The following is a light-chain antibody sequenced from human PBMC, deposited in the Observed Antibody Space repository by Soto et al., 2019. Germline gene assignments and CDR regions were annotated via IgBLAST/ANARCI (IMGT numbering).Light chain of an antibody. CDR1: QSVTSSY. CDR2: EAS. V-gene: IGKV3-20*01. CDR3: HQYGSSPLT. Sequence: EIVLTQSPGTLSLSPGDRATLSCRASQSVTSSYLAWFQQKPGQAPRLLIYEASSRATGIPDRFSGSGSGTDFTLTLNRLELEDFAVYSCHQYGSSPLTFGQGTKLEIK. J-gene: IGKJ2*01.